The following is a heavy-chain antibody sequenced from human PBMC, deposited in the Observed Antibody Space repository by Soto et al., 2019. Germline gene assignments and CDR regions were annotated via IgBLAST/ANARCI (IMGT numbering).Heavy chain of an antibody. CDR1: EFTFSNYW. CDR2: INPDGSEK. J-gene: IGHJ2*01. V-gene: IGHV3-7*01. CDR3: VRARIDL. Sequence: EVQLVESGGGLVQPGGSLRLSCAASEFTFSNYWMTWVRQAPGKGLEWVANINPDGSEKYYVDSVKGRFTISRDNVKNSLYLQMNSLRAEDTALYYCVRARIDLWGRGTRVTVSS.